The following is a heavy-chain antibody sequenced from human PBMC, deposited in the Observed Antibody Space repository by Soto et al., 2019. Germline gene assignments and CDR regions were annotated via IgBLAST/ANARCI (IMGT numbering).Heavy chain of an antibody. CDR1: GYTFTSYD. J-gene: IGHJ6*02. V-gene: IGHV1-8*01. D-gene: IGHD3-9*01. CDR3: AVRYFDWLPHQDYGMDV. CDR2: MNPNSGNT. Sequence: QVQLVQSGAEVKKPGASVKVSCKASGYTFTSYDINWVRQATGQGLEWMGWMNPNSGNTGYAQKFQGRVTMTRNTSLSIXYMELSSLRSEDTAVYYCAVRYFDWLPHQDYGMDVWGQGTTVTVSS.